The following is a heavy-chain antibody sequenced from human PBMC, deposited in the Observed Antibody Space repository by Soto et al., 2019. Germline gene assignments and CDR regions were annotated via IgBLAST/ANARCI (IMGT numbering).Heavy chain of an antibody. D-gene: IGHD3-22*01. CDR3: AYYDSSGYYLHS. CDR1: GGSISSGGHY. CDR2: IYYSGST. V-gene: IGHV4-31*03. J-gene: IGHJ4*02. Sequence: SETLSLTCTVSGGSISSGGHYWSWIRQHPGKGLEWIGYIYYSGSTYYNPSLKSRLNMSVDTSKNQFSLKLSSVTAADTGVYYCAYYDSSGYYLHSWGQGTLVTVSS.